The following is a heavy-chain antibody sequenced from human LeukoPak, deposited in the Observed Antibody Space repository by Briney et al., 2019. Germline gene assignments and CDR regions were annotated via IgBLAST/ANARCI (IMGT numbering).Heavy chain of an antibody. Sequence: SETLSLTCTVSGDSISTYYWSWIRQPPGKGLEWIGYIYYSGSTTYNPSLKSRVTISVDTSKNQFSLKLSSVTAADTAVYYCARALNTYDFWSGYWPGAFDIWGQGTMVTVSS. CDR3: ARALNTYDFWSGYWPGAFDI. CDR1: GDSISTYY. V-gene: IGHV4-59*01. J-gene: IGHJ3*02. CDR2: IYYSGST. D-gene: IGHD3-3*01.